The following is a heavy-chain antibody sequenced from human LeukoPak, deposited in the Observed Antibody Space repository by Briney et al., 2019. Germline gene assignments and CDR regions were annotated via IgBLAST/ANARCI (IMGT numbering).Heavy chain of an antibody. CDR2: IRSKAYGGTT. D-gene: IGHD3-10*01. CDR3: TRDPTSRGAFDI. J-gene: IGHJ3*02. V-gene: IGHV3-49*03. CDR1: GFTFSIYA. Sequence: GGSLRLSCAASGFTFSIYAMSWFRQAPGKGLEWVGFIRSKAYGGTTEYAASVKGRFTISRDDSKSIAYLQMNSLKTEDTAVYYCTRDPTSRGAFDIWGQGTMVTVSS.